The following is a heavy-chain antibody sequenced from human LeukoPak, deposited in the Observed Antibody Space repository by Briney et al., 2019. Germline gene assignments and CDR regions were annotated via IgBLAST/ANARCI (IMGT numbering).Heavy chain of an antibody. CDR2: INPNSGGT. CDR3: ARGTPVVPAAVFDY. J-gene: IGHJ4*02. Sequence: GASVKVSCKASGYTFTGYYMHWVRQAPGQGLEWMGWINPNSGGTNYAQKFQGRVTMTRDTSISTAYMELCRLRSDDTAVYYCARGTPVVPAAVFDYWGQGTLVTVSS. V-gene: IGHV1-2*02. CDR1: GYTFTGYY. D-gene: IGHD2-2*01.